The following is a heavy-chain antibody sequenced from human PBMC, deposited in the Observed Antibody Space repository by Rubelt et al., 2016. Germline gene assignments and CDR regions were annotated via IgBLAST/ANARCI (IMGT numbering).Heavy chain of an antibody. J-gene: IGHJ4*02. CDR3: ARSPSGFRPCDY. CDR1: GFTFSSYW. Sequence: VLLLESGGGVVQPGRPLRLACTASGFTFSSYWMSWVRQAPGKGLEWVANIKQDGSEKYYVDSVKGRFTISGDNAKNSLYLQMNSLRAEDTAVYYCARSPSGFRPCDYWGKGTLVTVSS. CDR2: IKQDGSEK. V-gene: IGHV3-7*01. D-gene: IGHD6-19*01.